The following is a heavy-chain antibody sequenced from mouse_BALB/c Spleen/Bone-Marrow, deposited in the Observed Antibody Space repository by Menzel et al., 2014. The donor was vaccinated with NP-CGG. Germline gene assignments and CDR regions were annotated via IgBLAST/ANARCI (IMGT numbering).Heavy chain of an antibody. CDR1: GFNIKDYY. CDR3: TRWVYYGSSYFDY. V-gene: IGHV14-1*02. J-gene: IGHJ2*01. CDR2: IDPENGNT. D-gene: IGHD1-1*01. Sequence: EVQGVESGAEFVRPGALVKLSCNASGFNIKDYYMHWVKQRPEQGLEWIGWIDPENGNTIYDPKFPGKASITADTSSNTAYLRLSSLTSEDTAVYYCTRWVYYGSSYFDYWGQGTTLTVSS.